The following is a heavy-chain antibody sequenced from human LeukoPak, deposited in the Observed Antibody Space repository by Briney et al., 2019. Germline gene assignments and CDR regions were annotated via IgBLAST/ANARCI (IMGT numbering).Heavy chain of an antibody. CDR1: GFTFSTYA. V-gene: IGHV3-23*01. J-gene: IGHJ4*02. D-gene: IGHD2-8*01. Sequence: GGSLRLSCAASGFTFSTYAMSWVRQAPGKGLEWVSTISSGGGFTYYSDSVKGRFTISRDSSKDTLCLQMNSLRAEDTAVYYCAKDLRIRAGVPDYWGQGTLVTVSS. CDR2: ISSGGGFT. CDR3: AKDLRIRAGVPDY.